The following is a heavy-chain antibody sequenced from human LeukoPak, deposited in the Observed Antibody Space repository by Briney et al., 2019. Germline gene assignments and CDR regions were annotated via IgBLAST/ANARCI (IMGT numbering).Heavy chain of an antibody. CDR1: GFTFNNYA. J-gene: IGHJ3*02. CDR2: IVGSGGST. Sequence: GGSLRLSCAASGFTFNNYAMSWVRQAPGKGLEWVSFIVGSGGSTSYADSVKGRFTISRDNSKNTLYLQMNSLRAEDTAVYYCASFTPTMISPHAFDIWGQGTMVTVSS. D-gene: IGHD3-22*01. V-gene: IGHV3-23*01. CDR3: ASFTPTMISPHAFDI.